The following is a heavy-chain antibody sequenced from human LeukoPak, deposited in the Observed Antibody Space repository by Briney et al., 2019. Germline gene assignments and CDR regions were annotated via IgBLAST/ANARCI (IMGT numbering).Heavy chain of an antibody. D-gene: IGHD3-9*01. V-gene: IGHV4-34*01. CDR1: GVSFSGYY. CDR2: INHSGST. Sequence: SETLSLTCAVYGVSFSGYYWSWIRQPPGKGLEWIGEINHSGSTSYNPSLKSRVTISVDTSKNQFSLKLSSVTAADTAVYYCAPGHFDYLWGQGTLGTVSS. CDR3: APGHFDYL. J-gene: IGHJ5*02.